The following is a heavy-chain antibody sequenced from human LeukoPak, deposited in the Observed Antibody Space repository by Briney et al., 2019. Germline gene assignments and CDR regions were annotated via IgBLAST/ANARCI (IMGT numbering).Heavy chain of an antibody. D-gene: IGHD6-13*01. CDR2: INPNSGGT. V-gene: IGHV1-2*02. J-gene: IGHJ4*02. CDR1: GYTFTGYC. CDR3: AREEAAVIRTFDY. Sequence: ASVKVSCKASGYTFTGYCMHWVRQAPGQGLEWMGWINPNSGGTNYAQKFQGRVTMTRDTSISTAYMELSRLRSDDTAVYYCAREEAAVIRTFDYWGQGTLVTVSS.